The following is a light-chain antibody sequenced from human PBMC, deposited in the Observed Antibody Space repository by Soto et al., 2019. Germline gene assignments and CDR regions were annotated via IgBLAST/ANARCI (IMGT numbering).Light chain of an antibody. CDR1: QSVASN. J-gene: IGKJ5*01. CDR3: QHYNNWPIT. Sequence: EIVLTRSPATLSLSPGERATLSCRASQSVASNLAWYQQKPGQAPRLLIYGTSTRATGVPARFSGSGSGTDFTLTISSLQAADFAVYHCQHYNNWPITFGQGTRLEI. CDR2: GTS. V-gene: IGKV3-15*01.